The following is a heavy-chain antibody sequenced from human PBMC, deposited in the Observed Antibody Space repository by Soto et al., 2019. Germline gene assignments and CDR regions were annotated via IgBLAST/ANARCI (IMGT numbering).Heavy chain of an antibody. J-gene: IGHJ1*01. CDR3: ARWGTTGGLDV. D-gene: IGHD3-16*01. CDR1: GFTFRSYV. V-gene: IGHV3-30*06. Sequence: QVQLVESGGGAVQPGTSLRVSCVGSGFTFRSYVIHWVRQAPGKGLEWVALTSYDGTAKYYDNSVRGRFTISRDNSRNTVDLQMDSLRLEDTALYYCARWGTTGGLDVWGQGTLVSVSS. CDR2: TSYDGTAK.